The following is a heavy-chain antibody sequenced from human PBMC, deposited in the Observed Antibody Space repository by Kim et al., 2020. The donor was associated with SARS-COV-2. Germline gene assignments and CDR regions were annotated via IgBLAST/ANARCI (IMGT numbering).Heavy chain of an antibody. CDR1: GGTFSSYA. CDR3: ARDLSDYYGSGSPSHYYGMDV. V-gene: IGHV1-69*13. Sequence: SVKVSCKASGGTFSSYAISWVRQAPGQGLEWMGGIIPIFGTANYAQKFQGRVTITADESTSTAYMELSSLRSEDTAVYYCARDLSDYYGSGSPSHYYGMDVWGQGTTVTVSS. CDR2: IIPIFGTA. D-gene: IGHD3-10*01. J-gene: IGHJ6*02.